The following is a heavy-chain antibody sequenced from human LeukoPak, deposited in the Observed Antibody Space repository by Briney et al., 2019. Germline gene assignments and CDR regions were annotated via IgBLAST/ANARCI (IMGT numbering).Heavy chain of an antibody. Sequence: SETLSLTCAVSGGSISSSNWWSWVRQPPGKGLEWIGEIYHSGSTNYNPSLKSRVTISVDKSKNQFSLKLSSVTAADTAVYYCARGPGYDSSGYYYNYWGQGTLVTVSS. CDR3: ARGPGYDSSGYYYNY. J-gene: IGHJ4*02. V-gene: IGHV4-4*02. CDR1: GGSISSSNW. D-gene: IGHD3-22*01. CDR2: IYHSGST.